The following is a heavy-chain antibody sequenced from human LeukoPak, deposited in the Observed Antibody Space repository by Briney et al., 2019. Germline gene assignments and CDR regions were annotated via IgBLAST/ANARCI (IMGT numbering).Heavy chain of an antibody. J-gene: IGHJ4*02. V-gene: IGHV4-59*08. CDR2: IYYSGST. CDR1: GGSISSYY. CDR3: ARVVGSGWNVFDY. Sequence: SETLSLTCTVSGGSISSYYWSWIRQPPGKGLEWIGYIYYSGSTNYNPSLKSRVTISVDTSKNHFSLKLSSVTAADTAVYYCARVVGSGWNVFDYWGQETLVTVSS. D-gene: IGHD6-19*01.